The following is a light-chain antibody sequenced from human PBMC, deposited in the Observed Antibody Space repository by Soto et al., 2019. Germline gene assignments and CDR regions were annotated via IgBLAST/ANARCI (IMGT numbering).Light chain of an antibody. CDR2: GAS. V-gene: IGKV3-15*01. J-gene: IGKJ4*01. CDR1: QSVSSN. CDR3: QQYNNWPLT. Sequence: EIVMTQSPATLSVSPGERATLSCRASQSVSSNLAWYQQKPGQAPRLLIYGASTRATGIQARFSGSGSGTEFTLTISSLQSEDFAVYYCQQYNNWPLTFGGGTKVAIK.